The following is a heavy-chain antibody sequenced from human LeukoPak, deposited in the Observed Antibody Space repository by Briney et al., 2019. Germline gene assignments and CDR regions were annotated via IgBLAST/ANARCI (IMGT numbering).Heavy chain of an antibody. CDR3: AREDSGNSDDSLDI. J-gene: IGHJ3*02. D-gene: IGHD4-23*01. Sequence: SETLSLTCTVSGGSISSSSYYWGWIRQPPGKGLEWIGSIYFDGSTYYNPSLKSRVTISLHTSNNQFSLKLRSVTTADTAVYYCAREDSGNSDDSLDIWGQGTMVTVSS. V-gene: IGHV4-39*07. CDR1: GGSISSSSYY. CDR2: IYFDGST.